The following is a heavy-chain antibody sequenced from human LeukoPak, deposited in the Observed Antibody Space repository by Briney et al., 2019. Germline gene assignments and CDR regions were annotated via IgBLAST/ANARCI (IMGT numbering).Heavy chain of an antibody. D-gene: IGHD6-19*01. CDR2: IYYSAST. Sequence: PSETLSLTCTVSGGSISGYYWSWMRQPPGEGVEWFGYIYYSASTKYTPSLKSRVTISVDASKTQFSLRLSSLTAADTAVYYCAKHRVALAGSYFDSWGPGALVTVSS. CDR1: GGSISGYY. V-gene: IGHV4-59*01. J-gene: IGHJ4*02. CDR3: AKHRVALAGSYFDS.